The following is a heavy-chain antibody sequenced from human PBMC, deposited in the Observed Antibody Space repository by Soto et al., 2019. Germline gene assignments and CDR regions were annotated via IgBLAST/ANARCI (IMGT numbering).Heavy chain of an antibody. Sequence: GGSLRLSCAASGFTFSSYWMSWVRQAPGKGLEWVANIKQDGSEKYYVDSVKGRFTISRDNAKNSLYLQMNSLRAEDTAVYYCARDGSAWFGELLGGMDVWGQGTTVTSP. D-gene: IGHD3-10*01. J-gene: IGHJ6*02. CDR1: GFTFSSYW. CDR3: ARDGSAWFGELLGGMDV. CDR2: IKQDGSEK. V-gene: IGHV3-7*03.